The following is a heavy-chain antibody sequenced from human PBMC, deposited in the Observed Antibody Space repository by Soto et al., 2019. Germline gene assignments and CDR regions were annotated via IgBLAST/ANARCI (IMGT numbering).Heavy chain of an antibody. CDR3: ARHGPQQIDGDYYYYYYGMDV. CDR2: IYPGDSDT. CDR1: GYIFTSYW. Sequence: GESLKISCKGSGYIFTSYWIGWVRQMPGKGLEWMGIIYPGDSDTRYSPSFQGQVTISADKSISTAYLQWSSLKASDTAMYYCARHGPQQIDGDYYYYYYGMDVCGQGTTVTVSS. D-gene: IGHD4-17*01. J-gene: IGHJ6*02. V-gene: IGHV5-51*01.